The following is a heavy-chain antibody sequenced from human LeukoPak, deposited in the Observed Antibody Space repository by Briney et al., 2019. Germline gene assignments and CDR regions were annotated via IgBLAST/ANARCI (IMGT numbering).Heavy chain of an antibody. D-gene: IGHD3-10*01. V-gene: IGHV3-23*01. CDR2: ISGSGGNT. CDR3: AKLPGGLTENWFDP. Sequence: GGSLRLSCAASGFIFSSHAMSWVRQAPGKGLEWVSGISGSGGNTYYADSVKGRFTISRDNSKNTLYLQMNSLRAEDTAVYYCAKLPGGLTENWFDPWGQGTLVTVSS. CDR1: GFIFSSHA. J-gene: IGHJ5*02.